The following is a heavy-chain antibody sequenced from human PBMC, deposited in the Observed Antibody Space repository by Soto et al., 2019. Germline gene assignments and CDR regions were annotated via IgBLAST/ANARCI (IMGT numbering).Heavy chain of an antibody. J-gene: IGHJ4*02. D-gene: IGHD5-12*01. Sequence: PSETLSLTCTVSGGSISSYYWSWIRQPPGKGLEWIGYIYYSGSTNYNPSLKSRVTISVDTSKNQFSLKLSSVTAADTAVYYCARRGYEALEFDYWGQGTLVTVSS. CDR2: IYYSGST. CDR3: ARRGYEALEFDY. V-gene: IGHV4-59*08. CDR1: GGSISSYY.